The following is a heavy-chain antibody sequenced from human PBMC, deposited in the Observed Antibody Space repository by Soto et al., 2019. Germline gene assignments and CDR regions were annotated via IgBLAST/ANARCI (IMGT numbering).Heavy chain of an antibody. V-gene: IGHV3-30*18. J-gene: IGHJ4*02. CDR2: VSHDGRNT. Sequence: VQLVESGGGVVQPGRSLRLSCAASGFTFRDYAMHWVRQAPGKGLEWVAVVSHDGRNTHYADYVKGRFTISRDSSNNKVSQEMTSPRAEDTAVYYWAKGGRQWLVTSDFNYWGQGALVTVSS. CDR1: GFTFRDYA. CDR3: AKGGRQWLVTSDFNY. D-gene: IGHD6-19*01.